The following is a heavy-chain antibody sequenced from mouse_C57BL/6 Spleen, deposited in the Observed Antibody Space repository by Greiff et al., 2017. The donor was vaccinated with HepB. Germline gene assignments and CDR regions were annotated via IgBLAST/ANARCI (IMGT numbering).Heavy chain of an antibody. D-gene: IGHD2-4*01. CDR2: IRNKANGYTT. CDR3: ARSSYDYDGYFDV. V-gene: IGHV7-3*01. CDR1: GFTFTDYY. J-gene: IGHJ1*03. Sequence: EVKLVESGGGLVQPGGSLSLSCAASGFTFTDYYLSWVRQPPGKALEWLGFIRNKANGYTTEYSASVKGRFTISRDNSQSILYLQMNALRAEDSATYDCARSSYDYDGYFDVWGTGTTVTVSS.